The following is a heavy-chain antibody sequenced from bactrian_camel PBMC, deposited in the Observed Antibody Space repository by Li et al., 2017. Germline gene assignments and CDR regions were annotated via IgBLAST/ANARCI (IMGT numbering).Heavy chain of an antibody. J-gene: IGHJ4*01. CDR1: GYTSSGDC. V-gene: IGHV3S40*01. CDR3: AVFVAPGNYLRCRGLLADPARWSY. D-gene: IGHD1*01. Sequence: DVQLVESGGGSVEAGGSLTLSCSVSGYTSSGDCMAWFRQPTGQEREGVGGVYGGGGSAYYADSVKDRFTVSRDNAENTVTLQLNSLKPEDTGMYYCAVFVAPGNYLRCRGLLADPARWSYWGQGTQVTVS. CDR2: VYGGGGSA.